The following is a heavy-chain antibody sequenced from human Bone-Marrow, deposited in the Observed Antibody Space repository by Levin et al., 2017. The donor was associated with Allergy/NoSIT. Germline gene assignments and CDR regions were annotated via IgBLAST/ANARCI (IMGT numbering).Heavy chain of an antibody. CDR2: LSTSGDS. CDR3: ARARSSGTAIEFDY. CDR1: GASISSSY. Sequence: SQTLSLTCTVSGASISSSYWSWIRQPAGKGLEWIGRLSTSGDSAYNPSLKSRVTMSLDTSKNQFSLKLSPVTAADTALYYCARARSSGTAIEFDYWGQGTLVTVSS. D-gene: IGHD5-18*01. V-gene: IGHV4-4*07. J-gene: IGHJ4*02.